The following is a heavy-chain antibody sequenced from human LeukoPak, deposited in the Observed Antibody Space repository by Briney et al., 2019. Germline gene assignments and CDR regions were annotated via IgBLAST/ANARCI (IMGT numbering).Heavy chain of an antibody. CDR3: ARGSRYGCDY. CDR1: GGSIGSGSYY. CDR2: IYTSGST. D-gene: IGHD5-18*01. V-gene: IGHV4-61*02. J-gene: IGHJ4*02. Sequence: TSETLSLTCTVSGGSIGSGSYYWSWIRQPAGKGLEWIGRIYTSGSTNYNPSLKSRVTISVDTSKNQFSLKLSSVTAADTAVYYCARGSRYGCDYWGQGTLVTVSS.